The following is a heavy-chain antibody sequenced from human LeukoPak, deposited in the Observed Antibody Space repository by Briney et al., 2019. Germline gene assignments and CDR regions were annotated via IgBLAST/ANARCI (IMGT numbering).Heavy chain of an antibody. V-gene: IGHV3-23*01. Sequence: GGSLRLSCAASGFTFSSYAMSWVRQAPGKGLEWVSGISGNGGSTYYADSVKGRFTISRNNSKNTLYLQMNSLRAEDTAVYYCAKGNRYCSSTSCYQTSFDYWGQGTLVTVSS. D-gene: IGHD2-2*01. CDR2: ISGNGGST. CDR3: AKGNRYCSSTSCYQTSFDY. CDR1: GFTFSSYA. J-gene: IGHJ4*02.